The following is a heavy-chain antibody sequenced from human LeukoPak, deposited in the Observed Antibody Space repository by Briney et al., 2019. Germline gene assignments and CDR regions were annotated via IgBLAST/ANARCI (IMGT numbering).Heavy chain of an antibody. J-gene: IGHJ1*01. D-gene: IGHD1/OR15-1a*01. CDR1: GYTFTSYG. V-gene: IGHV1-18*04. CDR2: ISAYNGNT. Sequence: ASVTVSCMASGYTFTSYGISWVRQAPGQGLEWMGWISAYNGNTNYAQKLQGRVTMTTDTSTSTAYMELRSLRSDDTAVYYRARSGNWNNVLQHWGQGTLVTVSS. CDR3: ARSGNWNNVLQH.